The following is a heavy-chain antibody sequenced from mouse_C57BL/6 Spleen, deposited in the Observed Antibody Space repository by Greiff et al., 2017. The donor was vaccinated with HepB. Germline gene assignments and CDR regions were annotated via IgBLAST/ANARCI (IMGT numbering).Heavy chain of an antibody. CDR1: GYSFTSYY. CDR2: IYPGSGNT. CDR3: ASGGSSSLYAMDY. V-gene: IGHV1-66*01. D-gene: IGHD1-1*01. J-gene: IGHJ4*01. Sequence: QVQLKESGPELVKPGASVKISCKASGYSFTSYYIHWVKQRPGQGLEWIGWIYPGSGNTKYNEKFKGKATLTADTSSSTAYMQLSSLTSEDSAVYYCASGGSSSLYAMDYWGQGTSVTVSS.